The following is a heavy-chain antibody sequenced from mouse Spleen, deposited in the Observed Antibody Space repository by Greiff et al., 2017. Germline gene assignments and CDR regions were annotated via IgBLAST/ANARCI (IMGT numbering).Heavy chain of an antibody. V-gene: IGHV5-9-1*01. CDR1: GFTFSSYA. CDR3: ARLEGNYFDY. CDR2: ISSGGSYT. J-gene: IGHJ2*01. Sequence: EVKLMESGGGLVKPGGSLKLSCAASGFTFSSYAMSWVRQTPEKRLEWVATISSGGSYTYYPDSVKGRFTISRDNAKNTLYLQMSSLRSEDTAMYYCARLEGNYFDYWGQGTTLTVSS.